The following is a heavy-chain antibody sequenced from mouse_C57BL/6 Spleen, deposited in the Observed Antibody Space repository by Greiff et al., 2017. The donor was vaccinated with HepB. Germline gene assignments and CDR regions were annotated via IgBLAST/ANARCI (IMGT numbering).Heavy chain of an antibody. CDR2: ISSGSSTI. J-gene: IGHJ4*01. D-gene: IGHD1-1*01. CDR3: AKGPYGSHYYAMDY. V-gene: IGHV5-17*01. Sequence: DVMLVESGGGLVKPGGSLKLSCAASGFTFSDYGMHWVRQAPEKGLEWVAYISSGSSTIYYADTVKGRFTISRDNAKNTLFLQMTSLRSEDTAMYYCAKGPYGSHYYAMDYWGQGTSVTVSS. CDR1: GFTFSDYG.